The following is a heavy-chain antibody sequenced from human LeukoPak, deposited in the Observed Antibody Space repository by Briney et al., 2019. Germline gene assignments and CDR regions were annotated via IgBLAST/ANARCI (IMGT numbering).Heavy chain of an antibody. V-gene: IGHV1-46*01. Sequence: ASVKVSCKASGYTFTSYYMHWVRQAPGQGLEWMGIINPSGGSTSYAQKFQGRVTMTRDMSTSTVYMELSSLRSDDTAVYYCARDFTRDFDWLLTPDAFDIWGQGTMVTVSS. D-gene: IGHD3-9*01. CDR3: ARDFTRDFDWLLTPDAFDI. CDR1: GYTFTSYY. J-gene: IGHJ3*02. CDR2: INPSGGST.